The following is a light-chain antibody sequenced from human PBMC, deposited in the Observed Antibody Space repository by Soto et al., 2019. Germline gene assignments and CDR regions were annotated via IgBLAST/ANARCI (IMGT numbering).Light chain of an antibody. CDR2: GAS. CDR1: QSVSSSN. J-gene: IGKJ2*01. V-gene: IGKV3-20*01. CDR3: QQYGSSPYT. Sequence: DIVLTQSPDTLSLSPGERATLSCRASQSVSSSNFAWYQQKPAQAPRLLIYGASRRAPGIPERFSGSGSGTDFTLTISRLEPEDFAVYYCQQYGSSPYTFGQGTKVDIK.